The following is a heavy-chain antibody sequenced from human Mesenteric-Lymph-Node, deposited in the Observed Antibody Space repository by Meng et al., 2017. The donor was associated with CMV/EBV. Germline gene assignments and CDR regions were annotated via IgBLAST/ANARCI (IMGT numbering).Heavy chain of an antibody. V-gene: IGHV1-18*01. Sequence: ASVKGSCKASGYAFTKYGISWVRQAPGQGLEWMGWISAYSGETNYAQKFQGRVTMTTDTSTSTAYMELTNLRSDDTAVYYCARDPHEFWRSYWFDPWGQGTLVTVSS. D-gene: IGHD3-3*01. CDR1: GYAFTKYG. J-gene: IGHJ5*02. CDR2: ISAYSGET. CDR3: ARDPHEFWRSYWFDP.